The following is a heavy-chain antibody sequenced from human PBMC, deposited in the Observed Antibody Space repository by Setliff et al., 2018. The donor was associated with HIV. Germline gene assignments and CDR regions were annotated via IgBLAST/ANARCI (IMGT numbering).Heavy chain of an antibody. CDR2: IYYNGIT. CDR1: RGSISSGGYY. J-gene: IGHJ4*02. V-gene: IGHV4-31*03. D-gene: IGHD3-16*01. CDR3: ARGGGTGSFDY. Sequence: PSETLSLTCTVSRGSISSGGYYWSWIRQHPERGLEWIGYIYYNGITYYSPSLRSRVIMSIDTSKNQFSLKLSSVTAADTAVYYCARGGGTGSFDYWGQGTLVTVSS.